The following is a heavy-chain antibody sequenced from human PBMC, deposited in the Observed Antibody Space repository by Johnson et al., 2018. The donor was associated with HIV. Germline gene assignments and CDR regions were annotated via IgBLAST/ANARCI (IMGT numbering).Heavy chain of an antibody. J-gene: IGHJ3*02. D-gene: IGHD6-13*01. Sequence: QEQLVESGGGLVQPGGSLRLSCTASGFTFSDYYMSWIRQAPGKGLEWVSYISSSGSTIYYADSVKGRFTISRDNAKNSLYLQMNSLRAEDTAVYYCAKAFSSSWSDAFDIWGQGTMVTVSS. V-gene: IGHV3-11*04. CDR3: AKAFSSSWSDAFDI. CDR1: GFTFSDYY. CDR2: ISSSGSTI.